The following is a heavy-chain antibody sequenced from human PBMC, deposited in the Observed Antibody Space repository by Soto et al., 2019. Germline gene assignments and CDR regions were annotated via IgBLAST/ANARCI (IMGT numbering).Heavy chain of an antibody. CDR2: IYYSGST. J-gene: IGHJ4*01. D-gene: IGHD6-19*01. V-gene: IGHV4-39*01. CDR1: GGSISSSSYY. CDR3: ARLYSSGWPIDY. Sequence: QLQLQESGPGLVKPSETLSLTCTVSGGSISSSSYYWGWIRHPPGKGLEGIESIYYSGSTYYNPSLKSRVTITVHTSKNQFSLKLSSVTAADMAVYYCARLYSSGWPIDYWGHGNMDTVSS.